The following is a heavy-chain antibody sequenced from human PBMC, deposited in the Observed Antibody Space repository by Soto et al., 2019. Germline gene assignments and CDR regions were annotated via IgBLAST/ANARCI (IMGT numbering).Heavy chain of an antibody. J-gene: IGHJ6*02. V-gene: IGHV1-18*04. D-gene: IGHD2-15*01. CDR3: ARGGYCSGGSYYSCGGSDYYGMDV. CDR1: GYTFTSYG. CDR2: ISAYNGNT. Sequence: QVQLVQSGAEVKKPGASVKVSCKASGYTFTSYGISWVRQAPGQGLEWMGWISAYNGNTNDAQKLQGRVTMTTDTSTSTGYMELRSLRSDDTAVYYCARGGYCSGGSYYSCGGSDYYGMDVWGQGTTVTVSS.